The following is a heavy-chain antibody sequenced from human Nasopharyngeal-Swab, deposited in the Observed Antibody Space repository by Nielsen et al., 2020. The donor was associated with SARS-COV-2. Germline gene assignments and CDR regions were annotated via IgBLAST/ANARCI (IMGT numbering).Heavy chain of an antibody. CDR1: GDSFSSNSAT. D-gene: IGHD6-6*01. J-gene: IGHJ6*02. Sequence: SETLSLTCAISGDSFSSNSATWNWIRQSPSRGLEWLGRTYYRSKWYNDYALSVKSRITINPDTSKNQFSLQLNSVTPEDTAVYYCVRQYSSSSFYHGMDVWGQGTTVTVSS. CDR2: TYYRSKWYN. CDR3: VRQYSSSSFYHGMDV. V-gene: IGHV6-1*01.